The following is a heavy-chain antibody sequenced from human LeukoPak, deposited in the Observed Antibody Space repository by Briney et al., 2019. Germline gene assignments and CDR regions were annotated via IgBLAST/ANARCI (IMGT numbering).Heavy chain of an antibody. V-gene: IGHV3-23*01. CDR2: ISGSGGST. CDR1: GFTFSSYS. Sequence: PPGGSLRLSCTASGFTFSSYSMNWVRQAPGKGLQWVSAISGSGGSTYYADSVKGRFTISRDNSKNTLYLQMNSLRAEDTAVYYCAKEYLVATIVYWFDPWCQGTLVTVSS. D-gene: IGHD5-12*01. J-gene: IGHJ5*02. CDR3: AKEYLVATIVYWFDP.